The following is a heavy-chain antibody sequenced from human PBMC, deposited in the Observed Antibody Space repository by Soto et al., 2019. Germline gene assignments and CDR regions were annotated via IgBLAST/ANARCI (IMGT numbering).Heavy chain of an antibody. V-gene: IGHV4-31*01. J-gene: IGHJ5*02. CDR3: ERGHPDKTSSWTLNSVDP. CDR2: IYHSGHT. D-gene: IGHD6-13*01. CDR1: GASISSDDYY. Sequence: QVQLQESGPGLVKPSQTLSLTCSVSGASISSDDYYWSWIRQHPGTGLEWIGYIYHSGHTYYPPDLARLLTISLDPSKNRVSLVLDSVSAADAAVYFCERGHPDKTSSWTLNSVDPWGHGIPGTCSS.